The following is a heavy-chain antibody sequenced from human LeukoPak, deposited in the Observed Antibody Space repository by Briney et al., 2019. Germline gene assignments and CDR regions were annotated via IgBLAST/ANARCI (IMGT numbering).Heavy chain of an antibody. CDR1: GFTFGDYP. Sequence: GGSLRLSCAASGFTFGDYPVSWFRQAPGKGLEWVGRIKTKTDGGTTDYAAPVKGRFTISRDDSKNTLYLQMNSLKTEDTAVYYCTTVCSPPCDYWGQGTLVTVSS. D-gene: IGHD6-13*01. V-gene: IGHV3-15*01. J-gene: IGHJ4*02. CDR2: IKTKTDGGTT. CDR3: TTVCSPPCDY.